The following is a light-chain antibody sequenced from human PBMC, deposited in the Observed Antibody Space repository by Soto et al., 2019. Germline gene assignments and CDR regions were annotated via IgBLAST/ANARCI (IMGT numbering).Light chain of an antibody. J-gene: IGLJ1*01. CDR3: KSYAGSNTYV. V-gene: IGLV2-8*01. CDR1: KSDIGVYDF. CDR2: EVV. Sequence: QSLRTQPPSASGSPGQSVTISCTGTKSDIGVYDFVSWYQHHPGKAPRLIIYEVVQRPSGVPDRFSGSKSGSTASLTVSGLQAADEADYFCKSYAGSNTYVFGSGTKVTVL.